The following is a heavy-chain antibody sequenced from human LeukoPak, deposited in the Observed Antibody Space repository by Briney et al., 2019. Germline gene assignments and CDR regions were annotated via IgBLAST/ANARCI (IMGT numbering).Heavy chain of an antibody. J-gene: IGHJ4*02. Sequence: AGGSLRLSCAASGFTFSSYAMSWVRQAPGKGLECVSAISGSGGSTYCADSVKGRFTISRDNSKNTLYLQMNSLRDEDTAVYYCAKRSSGYSSALYYFDYWGQGTLVTVSS. CDR1: GFTFSSYA. V-gene: IGHV3-23*01. D-gene: IGHD6-19*01. CDR3: AKRSSGYSSALYYFDY. CDR2: ISGSGGST.